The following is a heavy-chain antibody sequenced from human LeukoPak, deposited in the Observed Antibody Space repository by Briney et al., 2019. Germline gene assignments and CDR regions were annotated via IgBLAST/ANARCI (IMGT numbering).Heavy chain of an antibody. CDR1: GFTFNDYT. CDR2: ISSSSSYI. Sequence: GGSLRLSCAASGFTFNDYTMHWVRQAPGKGLEWVSSISSSSSYIYYADSVKGRFTISRDNAKNSLYLQMNSLRAEDTAVYYCARGGSGWYYWGQGTLVTVSS. CDR3: ARGGSGWYY. D-gene: IGHD6-19*01. V-gene: IGHV3-21*01. J-gene: IGHJ4*02.